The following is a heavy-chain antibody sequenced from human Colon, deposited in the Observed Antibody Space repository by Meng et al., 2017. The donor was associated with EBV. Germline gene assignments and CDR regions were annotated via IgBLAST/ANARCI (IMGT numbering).Heavy chain of an antibody. CDR1: GGSISTSDW. V-gene: IGHV4-4*02. D-gene: IGHD2-2*01. Sequence: QVLLRERGPVLVGPWGTLVLPCAVPGGSISTSDWWSWVRQPPGKGLEWIGEIYRGGGTNYDPSFKSRVTISVDTSNNHFSLKLSYVTAADTAVYYCARVRVIPAAVGFDYWGQGTLVTVSS. J-gene: IGHJ4*02. CDR2: IYRGGGT. CDR3: ARVRVIPAAVGFDY.